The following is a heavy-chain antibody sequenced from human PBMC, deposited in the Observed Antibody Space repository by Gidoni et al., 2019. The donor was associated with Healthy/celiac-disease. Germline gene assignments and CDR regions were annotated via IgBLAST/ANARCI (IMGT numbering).Heavy chain of an antibody. J-gene: IGHJ4*02. Sequence: EVQLVESGGGLVQPGGSLRLSCAASGFTFSSYSMNWVRQAPGKGLEWVSYISSSSSTIYYADSVKGRFTISRDNAKNSLYLQMNSLRAEDTAVYYCARDRGGTLSPHFDYWGQGTLVTVSS. D-gene: IGHD2-15*01. CDR2: ISSSSSTI. V-gene: IGHV3-48*01. CDR3: ARDRGGTLSPHFDY. CDR1: GFTFSSYS.